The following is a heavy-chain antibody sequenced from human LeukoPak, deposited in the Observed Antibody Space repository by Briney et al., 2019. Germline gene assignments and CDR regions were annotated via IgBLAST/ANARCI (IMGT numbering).Heavy chain of an antibody. V-gene: IGHV3-23*01. J-gene: IGHJ4*02. CDR3: AKDFRGSGYFSDY. CDR1: GFTFSSFA. CDR2: ISGSGDNT. D-gene: IGHD7-27*01. Sequence: GGSLRLSCAAPGFTFSSFALSWVRQAPGKGLEWVSAISGSGDNTFYADSVRGRFTISRDNSKNILYLQMNSLRGEDTAIYYCAKDFRGSGYFSDYWGQGTLVTVSS.